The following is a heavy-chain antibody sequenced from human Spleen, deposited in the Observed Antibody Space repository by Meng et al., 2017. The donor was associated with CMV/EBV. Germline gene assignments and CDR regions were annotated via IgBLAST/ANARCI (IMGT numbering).Heavy chain of an antibody. D-gene: IGHD1-26*01. Sequence: GESLKISCVASGFTFTTYSMNWVRQAPGKGLEWVSSISSSSNYIYYADSVKGRFTISRDDAKNSLYLQMNSLRDEDTAVYYCATPREGAYNWFDPWGQGTLVTVSS. V-gene: IGHV3-21*04. CDR3: ATPREGAYNWFDP. CDR2: ISSSSNYI. CDR1: GFTFTTYS. J-gene: IGHJ5*02.